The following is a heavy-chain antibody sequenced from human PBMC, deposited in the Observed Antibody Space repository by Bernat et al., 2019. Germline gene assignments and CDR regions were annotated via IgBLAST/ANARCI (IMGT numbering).Heavy chain of an antibody. CDR1: GGSFSGYY. J-gene: IGHJ6*03. Sequence: QVQLQQWGAGLLKPSETLSLTCAVYGGSFSGYYCSWSRQPPGKGLEWIGESNHSGSTHYNRSLKSRFTISVETSKNQFSLKLSSLTAAETAVYYFAIKHTVTPIYYCYYLDVWGKGTTVTVSS. D-gene: IGHD4-11*01. CDR3: AIKHTVTPIYYCYYLDV. V-gene: IGHV4-34*01. CDR2: SNHSGST.